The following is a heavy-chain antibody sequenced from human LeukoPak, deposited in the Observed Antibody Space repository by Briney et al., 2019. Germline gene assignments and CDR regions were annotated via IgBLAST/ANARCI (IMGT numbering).Heavy chain of an antibody. Sequence: ASVKVSCKASGGTFSSYAISWVRQAPGQGLEWMGGIIPIFGTANYAQKFQGRVTITRNTSISTAYMELSSLRSEDTAVYYCARGLGLPEGDGLSLWGQGTLVTVSS. V-gene: IGHV1-69*05. CDR1: GGTFSSYA. D-gene: IGHD3-16*01. CDR3: ARGLGLPEGDGLSL. J-gene: IGHJ4*02. CDR2: IIPIFGTA.